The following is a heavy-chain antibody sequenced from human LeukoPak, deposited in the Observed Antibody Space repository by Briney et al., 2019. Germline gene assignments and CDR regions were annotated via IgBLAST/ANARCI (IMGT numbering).Heavy chain of an antibody. J-gene: IGHJ4*02. D-gene: IGHD5-18*01. CDR2: INPWGGGT. CDR1: GFTFLNYH. V-gene: IGHV1-46*01. Sequence: SVTDTCKATGFTFLNYHMHWLRQAPGQGLAWMGIINPWGGGTRYAQKFQGRMRVPLPRDKSTSTVYMEMTSLTSEDTGVYYCARDPWVDTTMTHFDYGREGTLVTVP. CDR3: ARDPWVDTTMTHFDY.